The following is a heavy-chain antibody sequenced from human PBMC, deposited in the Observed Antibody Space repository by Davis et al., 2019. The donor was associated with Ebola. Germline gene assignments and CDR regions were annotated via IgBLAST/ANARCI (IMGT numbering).Heavy chain of an antibody. V-gene: IGHV1-8*01. Sequence: ASVKVSCKASGYTFTSYDINWVRQATGQGLEWMGWMNPNSGNTGYAQKFQGRVTMTRNTSISTAYMELSSLRSEDTAVYYCARGRGEVGATGYGMDVWGQGTTVTVSS. J-gene: IGHJ6*02. CDR2: MNPNSGNT. D-gene: IGHD1-26*01. CDR3: ARGRGEVGATGYGMDV. CDR1: GYTFTSYD.